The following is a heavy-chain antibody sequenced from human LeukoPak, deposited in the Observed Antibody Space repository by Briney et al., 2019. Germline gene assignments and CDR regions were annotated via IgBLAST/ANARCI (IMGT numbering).Heavy chain of an antibody. CDR1: GFTFSDYG. Sequence: GGSLRLSCAASGFTFSDYGMHWVRQAPGKGLEWVAVISYDGSNKYYADSVKGRFTISRDNSKNSLYLQMNGLRAEDTAVYYCARVAPLYAGGEDAFDFWGQGTLVTVSS. CDR2: ISYDGSNK. D-gene: IGHD2-8*02. CDR3: ARVAPLYAGGEDAFDF. J-gene: IGHJ3*01. V-gene: IGHV3-30*03.